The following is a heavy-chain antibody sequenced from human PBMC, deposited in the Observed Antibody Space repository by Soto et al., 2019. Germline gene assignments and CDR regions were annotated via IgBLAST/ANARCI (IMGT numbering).Heavy chain of an antibody. CDR2: INQDGSQT. Sequence: GGSLRLSCAASGFPFSSSWMDWVRQAPGKGPEWVANINQDGSQTYYVDSVKGRFTVSSDNADNSVYLQMKSLGVEDTSVYYCSWSLNYWGQGTLVTVSS. D-gene: IGHD3-3*01. CDR1: GFPFSSSW. V-gene: IGHV3-7*01. CDR3: SWSLNY. J-gene: IGHJ4*02.